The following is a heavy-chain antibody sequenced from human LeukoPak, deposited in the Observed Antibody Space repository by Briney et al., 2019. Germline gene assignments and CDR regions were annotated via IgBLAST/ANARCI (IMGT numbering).Heavy chain of an antibody. D-gene: IGHD6-19*01. CDR2: IKQDGSEK. Sequence: GGSLRLSCAASGFTFSSYWMSWVRQAPGKGLEWVANIKQDGSEKYYVDSVKGRFTISRDNAKNSLYLQMNSLRAEDTAVYYCTRATGSGWYETYYYMDVWGKGTTVTVSS. CDR1: GFTFSSYW. V-gene: IGHV3-7*01. CDR3: TRATGSGWYETYYYMDV. J-gene: IGHJ6*03.